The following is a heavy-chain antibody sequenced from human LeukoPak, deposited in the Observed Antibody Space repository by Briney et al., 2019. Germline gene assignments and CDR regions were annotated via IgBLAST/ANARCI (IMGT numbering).Heavy chain of an antibody. J-gene: IGHJ6*03. CDR3: ARGARPAAKVYCYYYMDV. Sequence: SETLSLTCAVYGGSFSGYYWSWIRQPPGKGLEWIGEINHSGSTNYNPSLKSRVTISVDTSKNQFSLKLSSVTAADTAVYYCARGARPAAKVYCYYYMDVWGKGTTVTVSS. CDR1: GGSFSGYY. V-gene: IGHV4-34*01. CDR2: INHSGST. D-gene: IGHD2-2*01.